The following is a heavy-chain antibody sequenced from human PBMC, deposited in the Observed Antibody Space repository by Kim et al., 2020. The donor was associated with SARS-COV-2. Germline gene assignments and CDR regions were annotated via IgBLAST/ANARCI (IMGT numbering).Heavy chain of an antibody. D-gene: IGHD3-10*01. Sequence: SVKGRFTRSRDNSKNTLYLQMNSLRAEDTAVYYCAKDQSGWFGKKGYFQHWGQGTLVTVSS. CDR3: AKDQSGWFGKKGYFQH. J-gene: IGHJ1*01. V-gene: IGHV3-33*06.